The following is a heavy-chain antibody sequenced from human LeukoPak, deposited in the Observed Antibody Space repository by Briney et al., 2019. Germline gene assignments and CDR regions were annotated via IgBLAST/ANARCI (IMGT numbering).Heavy chain of an antibody. CDR2: IYSGGST. CDR3: ARSVRRGYYFDY. CDR1: GFTVSSNY. Sequence: GGSLRLSCAASGFTVSSNYMSWVRQAPGKGLEWVSVIYSGGSTYYADSMKGRFTISRDNSKNTLYLQMNSLRAEDTAVYYCARSVRRGYYFDYWGQGTLVTVSS. J-gene: IGHJ4*02. V-gene: IGHV3-53*01. D-gene: IGHD3-10*01.